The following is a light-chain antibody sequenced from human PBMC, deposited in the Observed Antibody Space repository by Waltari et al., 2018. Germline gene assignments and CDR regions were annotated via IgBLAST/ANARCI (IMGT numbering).Light chain of an antibody. V-gene: IGKV1-39*01. CDR3: QQRYSTPPWT. Sequence: DIQVTQSPSSLSASVGDRVTITCRASQSISIDLNWYQQKPGKAPKLLISAASSLQGGVPSRFSGSGSGTDFTLTISSLQPEDFASYYCQQRYSTPPWTFGQGTKVEIK. CDR2: AAS. CDR1: QSISID. J-gene: IGKJ1*01.